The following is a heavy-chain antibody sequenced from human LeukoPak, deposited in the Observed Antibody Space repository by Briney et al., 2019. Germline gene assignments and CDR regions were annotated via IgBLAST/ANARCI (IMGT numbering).Heavy chain of an antibody. Sequence: ASVKVSCKASGYTFTSYGISWVRQAPGQGLEWMGWISAYNGNTNYAQKLQGRVTMTTGTSTSTAYMELRSLRSDDTAVYYCARERKPGRHYSSSWYRIDYWGQGTLVTVSS. CDR1: GYTFTSYG. CDR3: ARERKPGRHYSSSWYRIDY. J-gene: IGHJ4*02. D-gene: IGHD6-13*01. V-gene: IGHV1-18*01. CDR2: ISAYNGNT.